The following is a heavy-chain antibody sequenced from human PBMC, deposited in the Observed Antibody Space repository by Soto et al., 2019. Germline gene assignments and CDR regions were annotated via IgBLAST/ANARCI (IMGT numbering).Heavy chain of an antibody. Sequence: GGSLRLSCAASGFTFSDHYMDWVRQAPGKGLEWVGRTRNKANSYATEYAASVKGRFTISRDDSKNSLYLQMNSLKTEDTAVYYCARPSIYYGMDVWGQGTTVTVSS. D-gene: IGHD4-4*01. V-gene: IGHV3-72*01. CDR3: ARPSIYYGMDV. CDR2: TRNKANSYAT. CDR1: GFTFSDHY. J-gene: IGHJ6*02.